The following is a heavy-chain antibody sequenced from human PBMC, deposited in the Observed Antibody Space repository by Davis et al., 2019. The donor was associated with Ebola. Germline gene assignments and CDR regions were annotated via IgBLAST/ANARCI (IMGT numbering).Heavy chain of an antibody. V-gene: IGHV1-46*01. CDR3: ARLRTMITFGDNMLFDHSDY. Sequence: ASVKVSCKASGYSFTTYYLHWVRQAPGQGLEWMGIINPNGGSTKYAQKFQGRVTMTRDTSTSTVYMHLSSLRSEDTAVYFCARLRTMITFGDNMLFDHSDYWGQGTLVTVSS. CDR1: GYSFTTYY. CDR2: INPNGGST. J-gene: IGHJ4*02. D-gene: IGHD3-16*01.